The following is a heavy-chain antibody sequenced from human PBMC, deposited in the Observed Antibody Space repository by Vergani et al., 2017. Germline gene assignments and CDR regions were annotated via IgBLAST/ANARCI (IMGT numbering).Heavy chain of an antibody. J-gene: IGHJ2*01. Sequence: EVQLVESGGGLVQPGGSLRLSCAASGFTFSSYEMNWVRQAPGKGLEWVSYISSSSSYTNYADSVKGRFTISRDNAKNSLYLQMNSLRAEDTAVYYCAEQRGRGWYFDLWGRGTLVTVSS. D-gene: IGHD3-16*01. V-gene: IGHV3-48*03. CDR3: AEQRGRGWYFDL. CDR1: GFTFSSYE. CDR2: ISSSSSYT.